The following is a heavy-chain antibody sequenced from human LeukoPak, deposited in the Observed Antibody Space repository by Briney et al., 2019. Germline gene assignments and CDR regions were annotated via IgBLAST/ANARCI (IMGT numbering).Heavy chain of an antibody. D-gene: IGHD3-10*01. CDR2: IYTSGST. Sequence: PSETLSLTCTVSGGSISSYYWSWIRQPAGKGLEWIGRIYTSGSTNYNPSLKSRVTMSVDTSKNQFSLKLSSVTAADTAVYYCARDSPHSGSGSYPYFDYWGQGTLVTVSS. CDR1: GGSISSYY. J-gene: IGHJ4*02. V-gene: IGHV4-4*07. CDR3: ARDSPHSGSGSYPYFDY.